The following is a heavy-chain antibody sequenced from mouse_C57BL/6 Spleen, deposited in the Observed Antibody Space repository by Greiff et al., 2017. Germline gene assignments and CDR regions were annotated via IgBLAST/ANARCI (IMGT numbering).Heavy chain of an antibody. CDR2: INPSNGGT. Sequence: QVQLQQPGTELVKPGASVKLSCKASGYTFTSYWMHWVKQRPGQGLEWIGNINPSNGGTNYNEKFKSKDTLTVDKSSSTAYMQLSSLTSEDSAVYYCARGEICDYYAMDYWGQGTSVTVSS. CDR1: GYTFTSYW. J-gene: IGHJ4*01. CDR3: ARGEICDYYAMDY. V-gene: IGHV1-53*01.